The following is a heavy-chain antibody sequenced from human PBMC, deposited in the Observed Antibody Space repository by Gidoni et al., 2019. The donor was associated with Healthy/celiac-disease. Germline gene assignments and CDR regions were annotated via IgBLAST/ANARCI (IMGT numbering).Heavy chain of an antibody. D-gene: IGHD1-7*01. CDR2: ISSSSSYI. V-gene: IGHV3-21*01. Sequence: EVQLVESGGGLVKPGGSLRPSCAASGFTFSSYSMNWVRQAPGKGLEWVSSISSSSSYIYYADSVKGRFTISRDNAKNSLYLQMNSLRAEDTAVYYCARGTGTTHSFDYWGQGTLVTVSS. CDR3: ARGTGTTHSFDY. CDR1: GFTFSSYS. J-gene: IGHJ4*02.